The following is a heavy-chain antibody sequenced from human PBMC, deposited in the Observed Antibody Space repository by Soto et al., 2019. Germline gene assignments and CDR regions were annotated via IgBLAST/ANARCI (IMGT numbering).Heavy chain of an antibody. CDR2: VFYTGFT. J-gene: IGHJ4*02. CDR3: AASQKGYNWNYFDH. Sequence: PSETLSLTCAVSGASISGSYYYWAWLRQSPGKGPEWIGSVFYTGFTSYNPSLESRVSVSVDRSKSQFSLKLSAATAADTAVYYCAASQKGYNWNYFDHWGQGALVTVSS. V-gene: IGHV4-39*01. CDR1: GASISGSYYY. D-gene: IGHD1-20*01.